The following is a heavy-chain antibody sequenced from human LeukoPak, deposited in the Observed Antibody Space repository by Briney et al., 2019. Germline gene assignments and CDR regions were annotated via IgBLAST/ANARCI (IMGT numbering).Heavy chain of an antibody. CDR1: GFTFSSYA. D-gene: IGHD5-12*01. CDR3: AKEGGSSGSDWGDYFDY. CDR2: ISGSGGST. J-gene: IGHJ4*02. V-gene: IGHV3-23*01. Sequence: GGSLRLSCAASGFTFSSYAMSWVRQAPGKGLEWVSAISGSGGSTYYADSVKGRFTISRDNSKNTLYLQMNSLRAEDTAVYYCAKEGGSSGSDWGDYFDYWGQGTLVTVSS.